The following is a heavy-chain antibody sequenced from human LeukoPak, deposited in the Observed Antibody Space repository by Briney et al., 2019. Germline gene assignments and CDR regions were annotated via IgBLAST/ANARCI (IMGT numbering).Heavy chain of an antibody. J-gene: IGHJ4*02. Sequence: PGRSLRLSCAASGFTFSSYGMHWVRQAPGKGLEWVAVIWYDGSNKYYADSVKGRFTISRDNSKNTLYLQMNSLRAEDTAVYYCAKDLWSYDFWSGYYRPSGVHDYCGQGTLVTVSS. V-gene: IGHV3-33*06. CDR1: GFTFSSYG. D-gene: IGHD3-3*01. CDR3: AKDLWSYDFWSGYYRPSGVHDY. CDR2: IWYDGSNK.